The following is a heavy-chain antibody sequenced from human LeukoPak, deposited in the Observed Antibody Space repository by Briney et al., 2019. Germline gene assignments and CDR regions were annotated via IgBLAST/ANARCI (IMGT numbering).Heavy chain of an antibody. Sequence: GGSLRLSCAASGFTFSSYGMHWVRQAPGKGLEWVAVISYDGSNKYYADSVKGRFTISRDNSKNTLYLQMNSLRAEDTAVYYCAKMLRQLSIAAAGTPIDYWGQGTLVTVSS. D-gene: IGHD6-13*01. J-gene: IGHJ4*02. V-gene: IGHV3-30*18. CDR2: ISYDGSNK. CDR3: AKMLRQLSIAAAGTPIDY. CDR1: GFTFSSYG.